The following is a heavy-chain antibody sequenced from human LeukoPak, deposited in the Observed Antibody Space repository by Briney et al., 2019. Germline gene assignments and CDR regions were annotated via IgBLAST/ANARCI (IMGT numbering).Heavy chain of an antibody. Sequence: PGGSLRLSCAASGFAFSSYSMNWVRQAPGKGLEWVSYISSSGSTIYYADSVKGRFTISRDNAKNSLYLQMNSLRAEDTAVYYCARDDSSSPSDYWGQGTLVTVSS. CDR1: GFAFSSYS. CDR3: ARDDSSSPSDY. J-gene: IGHJ4*02. D-gene: IGHD6-6*01. V-gene: IGHV3-48*04. CDR2: ISSSGSTI.